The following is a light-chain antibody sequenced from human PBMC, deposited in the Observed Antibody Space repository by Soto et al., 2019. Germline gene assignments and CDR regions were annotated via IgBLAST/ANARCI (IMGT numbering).Light chain of an antibody. CDR3: QQYNNWLT. V-gene: IGKV3-15*01. CDR1: ESVRSD. CDR2: GAS. J-gene: IGKJ4*01. Sequence: EIVMTQSPATLSVSPGERATLSCRASESVRSDLAWYQQKVGQAPRLLIYGASTRATGIPARFSGSGSGTEFTLTISSLQSEDFALYYCQQYNNWLTFDGGTKVEIK.